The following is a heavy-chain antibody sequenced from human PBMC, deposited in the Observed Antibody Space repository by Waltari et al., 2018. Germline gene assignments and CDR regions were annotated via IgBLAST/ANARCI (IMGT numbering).Heavy chain of an antibody. CDR3: ARGDLHYGSSGFFY. D-gene: IGHD3-22*01. V-gene: IGHV4-34*01. CDR2: IHHSGTT. CDR1: GGSFNDYY. Sequence: QVQLHQWGAGLLKPSETLSLTCGVDGGSFNDYYWTWIRQPPGKGLEWIGEIHHSGTTDYNPSLNSRLTMSVDTSKKQISLKMSSVTAADTAVYYCARGDLHYGSSGFFYWGQGALVTVSS. J-gene: IGHJ4*02.